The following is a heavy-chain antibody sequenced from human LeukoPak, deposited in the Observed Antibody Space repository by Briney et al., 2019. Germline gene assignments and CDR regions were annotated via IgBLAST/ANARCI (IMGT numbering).Heavy chain of an antibody. J-gene: IGHJ5*02. CDR3: ARYRSSGYYYARNWFDP. D-gene: IGHD3-22*01. V-gene: IGHV4-34*01. Sequence: SETLSLTCAVYGGSFSGYYWSWIRQPPGKGLEWIGEINHSGSTNYNPSLKSRVTISVDTSKNQFSLKLSSVTAADTAVYYCARYRSSGYYYARNWFDPWGQGTLVTVSS. CDR2: INHSGST. CDR1: GGSFSGYY.